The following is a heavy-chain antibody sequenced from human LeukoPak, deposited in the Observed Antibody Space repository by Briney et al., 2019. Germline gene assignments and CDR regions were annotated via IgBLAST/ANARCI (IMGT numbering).Heavy chain of an antibody. CDR2: ISAYNGNT. CDR3: ARDLGIVVVTAIPGY. Sequence: ASVTVSCTASGYTFTSYGISWVRQAPGQGLEWMGWISAYNGNTNYAQKLQGRVTMTTDTSTSTAYMELRSLRSDDTAVYYCARDLGIVVVTAIPGYWGQGTLVTVSS. J-gene: IGHJ4*02. CDR1: GYTFTSYG. D-gene: IGHD2-21*02. V-gene: IGHV1-18*01.